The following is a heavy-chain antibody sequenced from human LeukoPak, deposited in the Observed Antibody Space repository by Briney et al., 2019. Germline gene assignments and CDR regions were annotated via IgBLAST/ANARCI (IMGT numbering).Heavy chain of an antibody. CDR1: GFTFDDYG. CDR2: INWNGGST. D-gene: IGHD3-22*01. CDR3: ARDLYYYDSSGSYFDY. Sequence: GGSLRLPCAASGFTFDDYGMSWVRQAPGKGLEWVSGINWNGGSTGYADSVKGRFTISRDNAKNSLYLQMNSLRAEDTALYYCARDLYYYDSSGSYFDYWGQGTLVTVSS. J-gene: IGHJ4*02. V-gene: IGHV3-20*04.